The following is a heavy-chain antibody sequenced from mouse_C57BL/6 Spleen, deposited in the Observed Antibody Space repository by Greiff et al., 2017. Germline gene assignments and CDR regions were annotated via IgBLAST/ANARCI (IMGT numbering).Heavy chain of an antibody. J-gene: IGHJ4*01. V-gene: IGHV5-17*01. CDR1: GFTFSDYG. CDR3: ARITTVVTTPYAMDF. D-gene: IGHD1-1*01. CDR2: ISSGSSTI. Sequence: EVMLVESGGGLVKPGGSLKLSCAASGFTFSDYGMHWVRQAPEKGLEWVAYISSGSSTIYYADTVKGRYTISRDNAKNTLFLQMTSLRSEDTAMYYCARITTVVTTPYAMDFWGPGTSVTVSS.